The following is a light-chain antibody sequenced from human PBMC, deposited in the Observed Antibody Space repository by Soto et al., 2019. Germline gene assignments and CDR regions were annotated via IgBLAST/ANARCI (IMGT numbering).Light chain of an antibody. J-gene: IGKJ5*01. CDR3: ELSHNLPIT. CDR2: DAS. V-gene: IGKV1-33*01. Sequence: DIQMTVAPAGRRASVENRVTITCQASQDISTSLNWYQQKPGRAPKLLIYDASNLETGVPSWFSGSGSGIDFTFTISSLQPEDSETYYCELSHNLPITFGQGTRLEIK. CDR1: QDISTS.